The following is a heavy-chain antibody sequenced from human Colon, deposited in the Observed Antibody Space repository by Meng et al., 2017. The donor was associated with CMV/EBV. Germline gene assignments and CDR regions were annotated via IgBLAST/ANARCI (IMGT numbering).Heavy chain of an antibody. CDR3: VRESWYFDF. Sequence: QVQPVPSGTEVKKPGALVKVSCKTSGYTFTANHLHWVRQAPGQGLEWMGWIYPQDGGTYFAQKFQDRVTLTRDTSITTAYMELSGLTSDDTAIYYCVRESWYFDFWGEGTLVTVSS. CDR1: GYTFTANH. D-gene: IGHD6-13*01. V-gene: IGHV1-2*02. CDR2: IYPQDGGT. J-gene: IGHJ4*02.